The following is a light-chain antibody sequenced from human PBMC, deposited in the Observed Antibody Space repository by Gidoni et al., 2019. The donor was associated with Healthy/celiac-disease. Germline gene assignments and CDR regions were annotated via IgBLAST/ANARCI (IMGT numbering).Light chain of an antibody. CDR1: QSVRSLY. V-gene: IGKV3-20*01. Sequence: EIVLTQTPGTLSLSPGERATLSSRASQSVRSLYLAFHQQTPGQAHRLLSYGSSSRATGIPGRGSGSWAGTDSTLTISRLGPEDFALYYCQQYGSSRTFGQGTKVEIK. CDR2: GSS. J-gene: IGKJ1*01. CDR3: QQYGSSRT.